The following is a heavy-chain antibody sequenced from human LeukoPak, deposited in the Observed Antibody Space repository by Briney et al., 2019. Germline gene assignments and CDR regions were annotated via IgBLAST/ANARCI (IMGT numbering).Heavy chain of an antibody. CDR3: AKDLDYTTYGYYFDY. V-gene: IGHV3-23*01. D-gene: IGHD4-11*01. CDR1: GLTFSSQA. J-gene: IGHJ4*02. Sequence: GRSLRPSCTPSGLTFSSQAMNWVRQPPGKGLEWVSGIVAGGTFTYYAASVTGRLSLFRDNSRNTLYLQMNSLRADDTAVYYCAKDLDYTTYGYYFDYWGQGTLVTVSS. CDR2: IVAGGTFT.